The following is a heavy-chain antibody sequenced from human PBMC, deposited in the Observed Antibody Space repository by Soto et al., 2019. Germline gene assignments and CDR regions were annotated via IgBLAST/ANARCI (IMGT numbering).Heavy chain of an antibody. D-gene: IGHD3-10*01. V-gene: IGHV1-69*02. J-gene: IGHJ5*02. CDR1: GGTFSSYT. Sequence: GASVKVSCKASGGTFSSYTISWVRQAPGQGLEWMGRIIPILGIANYAQKFQGRVTITADTSTSTAYMELSSLRSDDTAVYYCARGVWSNWFDPWGQGTLVTVSS. CDR3: ARGVWSNWFDP. CDR2: IIPILGIA.